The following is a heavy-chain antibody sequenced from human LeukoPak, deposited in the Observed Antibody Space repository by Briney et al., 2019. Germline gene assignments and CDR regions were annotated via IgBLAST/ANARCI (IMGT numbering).Heavy chain of an antibody. CDR3: ARRSSPGEYSSYYYHGLDV. V-gene: IGHV3-23*01. Sequence: PGGSLRLSCAASGFTFSSYAMSWVRQAPGKGPEWVSGISGSGGRTFYADSVKGRFTISRDYSKNTLHLQMNSLRAEDTAVYYCARRSSPGEYSSYYYHGLDVWGQGTTVTVSS. D-gene: IGHD3-16*01. CDR1: GFTFSSYA. J-gene: IGHJ6*02. CDR2: ISGSGGRT.